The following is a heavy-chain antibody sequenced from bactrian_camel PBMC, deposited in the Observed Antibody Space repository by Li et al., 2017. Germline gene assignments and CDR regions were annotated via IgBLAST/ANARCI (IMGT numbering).Heavy chain of an antibody. Sequence: HVQLVESGGGLVQAGGSMRLSCATSGFEMNTAFMRWVRQAPGKGLEWVSLIYWDGSKTVYADSVKGRFTISRDNAENTLYLQMNGLKAEDTAMYYCAVGPLFGWTCPSTKLITYWGRGTQVTVS. V-gene: IGHV3S7*01. CDR2: IYWDGSKT. CDR3: AVGPLFGWTCPSTKLITY. D-gene: IGHD3*01. CDR1: GFEMNTAF. J-gene: IGHJ4*01.